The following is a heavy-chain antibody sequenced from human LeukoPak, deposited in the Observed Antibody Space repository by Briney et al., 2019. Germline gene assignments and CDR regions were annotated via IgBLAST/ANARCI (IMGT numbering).Heavy chain of an antibody. V-gene: IGHV3-48*03. CDR1: GFTFSSYE. Sequence: PGGSLRLSCAASGFTFSSYEMNWVRQAPGKGLEWVSYISSSGSTIYYADSVKGRFTISRDNAKNSLYLQMNSLRDDDMALYYCAIGNSGSYSQDWFDPWGQGTLVTVSS. D-gene: IGHD1-26*01. CDR3: AIGNSGSYSQDWFDP. CDR2: ISSSGSTI. J-gene: IGHJ5*02.